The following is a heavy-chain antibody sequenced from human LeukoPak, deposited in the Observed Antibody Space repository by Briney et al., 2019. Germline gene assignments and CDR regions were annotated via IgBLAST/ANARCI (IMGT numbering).Heavy chain of an antibody. Sequence: GGSLRLSCAASGFTFSSYWMSWVRQSPGKGLEWVANINQDGSENHYVDSVRGRFTISRDNAKNSVFVQMNGLRVEDTAVYYCVRAGGSSWSDFWGQGTLVTVSS. CDR3: VRAGGSSWSDF. CDR2: INQDGSEN. CDR1: GFTFSSYW. D-gene: IGHD6-13*01. J-gene: IGHJ4*02. V-gene: IGHV3-7*01.